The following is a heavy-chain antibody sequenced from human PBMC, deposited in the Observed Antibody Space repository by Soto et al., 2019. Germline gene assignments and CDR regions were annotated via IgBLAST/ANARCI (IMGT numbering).Heavy chain of an antibody. CDR2: INPSGGST. CDR1: GYTFTSYY. D-gene: IGHD3-9*01. J-gene: IGHJ6*03. CDR3: ALTGPYYYYYMDV. Sequence: QVQLVQSGAEVKKPGASVKVSCKASGYTFTSYYKHWVRQAPGQGLEWMGIINPSGGSTSYAQKFQGRVTMTRDTSTSTVYMELSSLRSEDTAVYYCALTGPYYYYYMDVWGKGTTVTVSS. V-gene: IGHV1-46*03.